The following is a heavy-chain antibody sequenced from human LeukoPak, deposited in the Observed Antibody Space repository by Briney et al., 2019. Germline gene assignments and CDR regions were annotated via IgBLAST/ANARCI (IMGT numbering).Heavy chain of an antibody. CDR1: GFTFSSYA. CDR3: ARDPHSFSSSCFDY. CDR2: ISYDGSNK. V-gene: IGHV3-30*04. D-gene: IGHD6-13*01. J-gene: IGHJ4*02. Sequence: AGGSLRLSCAASGFTFSSYAMHWVRQAPGKGLEWVAVISYDGSNKYYADSVKGRFTISRDNSKNTLYLQMNSLRAEDTAVYYCARDPHSFSSSCFDYWGQGTLVTVSS.